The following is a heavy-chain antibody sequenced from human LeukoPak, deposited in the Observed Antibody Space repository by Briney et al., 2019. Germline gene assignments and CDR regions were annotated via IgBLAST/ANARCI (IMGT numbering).Heavy chain of an antibody. CDR1: GFTFSSYG. CDR2: IWYDGNNK. Sequence: GASLRLSCAASGFTFSSYGMHWVREAPGKGLEWVAAIWYDGNNKYYADSVKGRFTISRDNSKNTLYLQMNSLRAEDTAVYYCARALDDVVAVDYWGQGTLVTVSS. J-gene: IGHJ4*02. V-gene: IGHV3-33*01. D-gene: IGHD2-15*01. CDR3: ARALDDVVAVDY.